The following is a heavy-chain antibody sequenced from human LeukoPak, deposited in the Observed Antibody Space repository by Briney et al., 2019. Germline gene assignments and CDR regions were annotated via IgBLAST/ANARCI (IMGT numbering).Heavy chain of an antibody. D-gene: IGHD1-26*01. CDR2: MHYRGNT. CDR1: GDSISSHY. CDR3: ARDSPFEWDVFGDSFDI. V-gene: IGHV4-59*11. J-gene: IGHJ3*02. Sequence: SETLPLTCTVSGDSISSHYWSWIRQSPGKGLEWIGFMHYRGNTNSNPSLRSRVTISMDTSKNQFSLKMSSVTAADTAVYYCARDSPFEWDVFGDSFDIWGQGTVVTVSS.